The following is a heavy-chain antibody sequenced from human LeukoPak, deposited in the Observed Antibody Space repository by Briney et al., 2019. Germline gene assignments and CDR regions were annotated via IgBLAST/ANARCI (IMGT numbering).Heavy chain of an antibody. CDR2: IWYDGSNK. V-gene: IGHV3-33*01. J-gene: IGHJ6*02. CDR3: ARDYIVVVVAATPYYYYYGMDV. D-gene: IGHD2-15*01. Sequence: GGSLRLSCAASGFTFSSYGMHWARQAPGKGLEWVAVIWYDGSNKYYADSVKGRFTISRDNSKNTLYLQMNSLRAEDTAVYYCARDYIVVVVAATPYYYYYGMDVWGQGTTVTVSS. CDR1: GFTFSSYG.